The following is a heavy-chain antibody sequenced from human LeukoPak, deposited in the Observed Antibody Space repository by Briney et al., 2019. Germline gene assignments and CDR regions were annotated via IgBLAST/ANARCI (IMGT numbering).Heavy chain of an antibody. CDR2: IIPIFGTA. V-gene: IGHV1-69*06. Sequence: SVKVSCKASGGTFSSYAISWVRQVPGQGLEWMGGIIPIFGTANYAQKFQGRVTITADKSTSTAYMELSSLRSEDTAVYYCAREWQMALDYWGQGTLVTVSS. J-gene: IGHJ4*02. CDR3: AREWQMALDY. D-gene: IGHD5-24*01. CDR1: GGTFSSYA.